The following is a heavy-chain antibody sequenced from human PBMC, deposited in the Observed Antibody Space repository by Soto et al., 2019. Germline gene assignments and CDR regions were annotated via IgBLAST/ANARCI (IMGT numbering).Heavy chain of an antibody. J-gene: IGHJ6*02. CDR2: IIPIFGTA. V-gene: IGHV1-69*13. CDR3: ARAPGYCRGGSCTCYGIDA. D-gene: IGHD2-15*01. CDR1: GGKESRSG. Sequence: SSEPGSGKGSGGKESRSGMTWERQAPGQGLEWMGGIIPIFGTANYAQKFQGRVTLYLQMNSLRAEDTAVYYCARAPGYCRGGSCTCYGIDAWGQRTTVTVSS.